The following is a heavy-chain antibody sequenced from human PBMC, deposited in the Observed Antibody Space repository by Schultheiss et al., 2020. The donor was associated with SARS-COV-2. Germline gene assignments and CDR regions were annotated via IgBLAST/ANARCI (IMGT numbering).Heavy chain of an antibody. V-gene: IGHV3-30*03. CDR2: ISYDGSNK. D-gene: IGHD3-10*01. Sequence: GGSLRLSCAASGFTFSSYGMHWVRQAPGRGLEWVAVISYDGSNKYYADSVKGRFTISRDNSKNTLYLQMNSLRAEDTAVYYCARDQAAGYGSGSYQVGDGMDVWGQGTTVTVSS. J-gene: IGHJ6*02. CDR1: GFTFSSYG. CDR3: ARDQAAGYGSGSYQVGDGMDV.